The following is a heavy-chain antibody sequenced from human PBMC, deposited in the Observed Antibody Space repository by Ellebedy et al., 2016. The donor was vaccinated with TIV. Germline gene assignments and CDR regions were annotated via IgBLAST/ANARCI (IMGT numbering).Heavy chain of an antibody. Sequence: GESLKISCAASGFTFSSYGMHWVRQAPGKGLEWVAVISYDGSNKYYADSVKGRFTIYRDNSKNTLYLQMNSLRAEDTAVYYCAKDRAQYGGYAYYGMDVWGQGTTVTVSS. J-gene: IGHJ6*02. V-gene: IGHV3-30*18. D-gene: IGHD5-12*01. CDR2: ISYDGSNK. CDR3: AKDRAQYGGYAYYGMDV. CDR1: GFTFSSYG.